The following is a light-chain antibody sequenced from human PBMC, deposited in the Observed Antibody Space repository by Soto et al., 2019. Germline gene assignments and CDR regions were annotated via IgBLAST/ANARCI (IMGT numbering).Light chain of an antibody. CDR3: QQYDNLPLT. J-gene: IGKJ4*01. CDR2: DAS. CDR1: QGIGNA. Sequence: IQMTQSTSSLSASVGDRVTISCRASQGIGNALGWYQQKPGKAPKLLIYDASNLETGVPSRFSGSGSGTDFTFTISSLQPEDIATYYCQQYDNLPLTFGGGTKVDIK. V-gene: IGKV1-33*01.